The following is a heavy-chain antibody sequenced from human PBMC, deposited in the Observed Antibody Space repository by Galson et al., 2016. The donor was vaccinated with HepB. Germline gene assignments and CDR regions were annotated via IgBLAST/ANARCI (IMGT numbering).Heavy chain of an antibody. V-gene: IGHV1-69*06. CDR3: ARGGGITVVRGVMPGWFDP. CDR2: IIPLFGAT. J-gene: IGHJ5*02. D-gene: IGHD3-10*01. Sequence: SVKVSCKASGGTFSNFAISWLRQAPGQGLEWMGGIIPLFGATNYAQKFQGRVPITADKSTTTVYMDLSSLRSEVTAVYYCARGGGITVVRGVMPGWFDPWGQGTLVTVSS. CDR1: GGTFSNFA.